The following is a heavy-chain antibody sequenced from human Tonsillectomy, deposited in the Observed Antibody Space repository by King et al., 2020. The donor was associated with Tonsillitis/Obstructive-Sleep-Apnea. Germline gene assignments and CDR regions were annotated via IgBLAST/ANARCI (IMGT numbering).Heavy chain of an antibody. CDR3: AGHSTTYSRASAGS. CDR2: IYYSGST. Sequence: QLQESGPGLVKPSETLSLTCTVSGGSISSSSYYWGWIRQPPGKGLEWIGSIYYSGSTYYNPSLKSRVTISVDTSKNQFSLKLSSVTAADTAVYYCAGHSTTYSRASAGSWGQGTLVTVSS. CDR1: GGSISSSSYY. D-gene: IGHD6-6*01. J-gene: IGHJ5*02. V-gene: IGHV4-39*01.